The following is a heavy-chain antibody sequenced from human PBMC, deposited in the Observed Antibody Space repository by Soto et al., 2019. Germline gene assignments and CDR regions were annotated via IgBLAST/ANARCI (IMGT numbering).Heavy chain of an antibody. CDR3: ARDQYYYGSGSYSGQVGYYYGMDV. Sequence: SETLSLTCTVSGGSISSGGYYWSWIRQHPGKGLEWIGYIYYSGSTYYNPSLKSRVTISVETSKNQFSLKLSSVTAADTAVYYCARDQYYYGSGSYSGQVGYYYGMDVWGQGTTVTVSS. D-gene: IGHD3-10*01. V-gene: IGHV4-31*03. J-gene: IGHJ6*02. CDR2: IYYSGST. CDR1: GGSISSGGYY.